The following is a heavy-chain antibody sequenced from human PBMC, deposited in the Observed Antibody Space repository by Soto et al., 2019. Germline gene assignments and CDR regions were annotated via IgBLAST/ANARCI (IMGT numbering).Heavy chain of an antibody. Sequence: ASVKVSSKTSGYTFTSDGISWVRQAPGQGLEWMGWISAYNGNTNYVQKLQGRVTMTTDTSTSTAYMELRSLRSDDTAVYYCASVYSSGWYVDWGQGTLVIVSS. V-gene: IGHV1-18*01. CDR1: GYTFTSDG. CDR2: ISAYNGNT. J-gene: IGHJ4*02. D-gene: IGHD6-19*01. CDR3: ASVYSSGWYVD.